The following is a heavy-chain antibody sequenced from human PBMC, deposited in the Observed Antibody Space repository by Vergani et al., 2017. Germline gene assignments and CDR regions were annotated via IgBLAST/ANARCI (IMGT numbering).Heavy chain of an antibody. V-gene: IGHV4-59*01. CDR2: IYYSGST. D-gene: IGHD3-22*01. J-gene: IGHJ3*02. CDR3: ARGGGDYYDSSGYYGDAFDI. Sequence: QVQLQESGPGLVKPSETLSLTCTVSGGSISSYYWSWIRQPPGKGLEWIGYIYYSGSTNYNPSLKSRVTISVDTSKNQFSLKLSSVTAAETAVYYCARGGGDYYDSSGYYGDAFDIWGQGTMVTVSS. CDR1: GGSISSYY.